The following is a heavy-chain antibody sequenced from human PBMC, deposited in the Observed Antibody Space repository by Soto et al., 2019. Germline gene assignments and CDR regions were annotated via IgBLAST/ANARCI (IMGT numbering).Heavy chain of an antibody. CDR3: ARDYCSGGSCFSLWFDX. J-gene: IGHJ5*02. V-gene: IGHV1-46*01. Sequence: GPSVKVSCKASGYTFTSYYMHWVRQAPGQGLEWMGIINPGGGSTSYAQEFQGRVNMTRETSPRPVYMELSSLRSEDTAVYYCARDYCSGGSCFSLWFDXWGQGTMVTVSX. CDR2: INPGGGST. D-gene: IGHD2-15*01. CDR1: GYTFTSYY.